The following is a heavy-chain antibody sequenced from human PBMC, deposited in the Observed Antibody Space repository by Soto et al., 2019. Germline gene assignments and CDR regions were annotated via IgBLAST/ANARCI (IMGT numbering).Heavy chain of an antibody. CDR3: ARLDVSDFDY. Sequence: SETLSLTCTVSGGSIISGDYYWSWIRQPPGKGLEWIGYIYYSGSTYYNPSLKSRVTISVDTSKNQFSLKLSSVTAADTAVYYCARLDVSDFDYWGQGTLVTVSS. CDR1: GGSIISGDYY. CDR2: IYYSGST. J-gene: IGHJ4*02. V-gene: IGHV4-30-4*08.